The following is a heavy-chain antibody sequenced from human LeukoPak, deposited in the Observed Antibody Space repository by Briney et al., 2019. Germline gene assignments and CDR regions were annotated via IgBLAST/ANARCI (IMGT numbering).Heavy chain of an antibody. CDR1: GGXXSSSXXX. J-gene: IGHJ3*02. CDR2: IYYSGST. CDR3: ARPGGAFDI. V-gene: IGHV4-39*01. Sequence: SGGXXSSSXXXXXXXRXXXXXGLEWIGSIYYSGSTYYNPSLKSRVTISVDTSKNQFSLKLSSVTAADTAVYYCARPGGAFDIWGQGTMVTVSS. D-gene: IGHD3-10*01.